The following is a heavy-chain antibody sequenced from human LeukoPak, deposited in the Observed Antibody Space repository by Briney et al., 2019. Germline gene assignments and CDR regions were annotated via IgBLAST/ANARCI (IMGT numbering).Heavy chain of an antibody. D-gene: IGHD3-22*01. Sequence: PSETLSLTCVVSGGSVSGYYWGWIRQPPGRGLEWIGYVYYSGSTNYNPSFKSRITISVDTSRNQFSLQLSSVTAADTAVYYCARGGPYYYDSPAWGVDYWGQGTLVTVSS. CDR3: ARGGPYYYDSPAWGVDY. CDR1: GGSVSGYY. V-gene: IGHV4-59*02. CDR2: VYYSGST. J-gene: IGHJ4*02.